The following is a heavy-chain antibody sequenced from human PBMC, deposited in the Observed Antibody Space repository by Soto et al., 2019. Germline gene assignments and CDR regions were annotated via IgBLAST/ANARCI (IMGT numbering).Heavy chain of an antibody. J-gene: IGHJ3*02. CDR1: GDSFSINSAA. Sequence: SQTLSLTCAISGDSFSINSAALNWIRQSPSRGLEWLGRTYYRSKWYNDYAVSVKSRITINPDTSKNQFSLQLNSVTPEDTAVYYCARVKGSRDAFDIWGQGTMVTVSS. V-gene: IGHV6-1*01. CDR2: TYYRSKWYN. CDR3: ARVKGSRDAFDI. D-gene: IGHD6-13*01.